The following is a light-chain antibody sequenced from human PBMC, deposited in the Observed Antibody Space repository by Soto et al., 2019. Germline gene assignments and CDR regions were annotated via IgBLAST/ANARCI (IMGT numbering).Light chain of an antibody. V-gene: IGKV2-28*01. CDR1: QSLLHSNGXNY. CDR3: MQALQTPLT. Sequence: DIVMTQSPLSLPVTPGEPASISCRSSQSLLHSNGXNYLDWYLQKPGQSPQLLIFLGSNRASGVTDKFSGSGSGTDFTLKISRVEAEDVGVYYCMQALQTPLTFGGGTKVEIK. J-gene: IGKJ4*01. CDR2: LGS.